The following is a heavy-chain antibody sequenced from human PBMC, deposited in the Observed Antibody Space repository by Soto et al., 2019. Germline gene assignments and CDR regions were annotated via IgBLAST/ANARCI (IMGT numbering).Heavy chain of an antibody. CDR2: IYYSGST. D-gene: IGHD1-26*01. CDR1: GGSISSYY. CDR3: ARASLDSGSYPFFFDY. J-gene: IGHJ4*02. V-gene: IGHV4-59*01. Sequence: ETLSLTCTVSGGSISSYYWSWIRQPPGKGLEWIGYIYYSGSTNYNPSLKSRVTISVDTSKNQFSLKLSSVTAADTAVYYCARASLDSGSYPFFFDYWGQGTLVTVS.